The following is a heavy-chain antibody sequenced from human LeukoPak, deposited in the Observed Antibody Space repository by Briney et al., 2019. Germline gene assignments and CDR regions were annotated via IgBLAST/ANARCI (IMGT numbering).Heavy chain of an antibody. J-gene: IGHJ6*02. D-gene: IGHD3-10*01. V-gene: IGHV1-2*04. Sequence: ASVKVSCKASGYTFTGYYMHWVRQAPGQGLEWMGWINPNSGGTNYAQKFQGWVTMTRDTSISTAYMELSRLRSDDTAVYYCARDMGGLLWFGELLYGMDVWGQGTTVTVSS. CDR3: ARDMGGLLWFGELLYGMDV. CDR1: GYTFTGYY. CDR2: INPNSGGT.